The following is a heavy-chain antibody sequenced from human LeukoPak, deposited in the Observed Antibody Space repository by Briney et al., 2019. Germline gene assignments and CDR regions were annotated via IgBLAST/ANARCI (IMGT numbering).Heavy chain of an antibody. CDR2: INPNSGGT. D-gene: IGHD5-12*01. CDR3: ARDLSIVATSKTFDY. CDR1: GYTFTGYY. Sequence: ASVKVSCKASGYTFTGYYMHWVRQAPGQGLEWMGWINPNSGGTNYGQKFQGRVTMTRDTSISTAYMELSRLRSDDTAVYYCARDLSIVATSKTFDYWGQGTLVTVSS. V-gene: IGHV1-2*02. J-gene: IGHJ4*02.